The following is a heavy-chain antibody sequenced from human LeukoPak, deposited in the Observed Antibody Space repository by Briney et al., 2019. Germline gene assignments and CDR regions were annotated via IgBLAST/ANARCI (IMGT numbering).Heavy chain of an antibody. Sequence: SETLSLTCAVYGGSFSGSYWSWIRQSPGKGLEWIGEINHSGNTNYNPSLKSRLTISVDTSKNQFSLNLSSVTAADTAVYYCARASVLLSADYWGQGTLVTVSS. V-gene: IGHV4-34*01. CDR1: GGSFSGSY. CDR2: INHSGNT. CDR3: ARASVLLSADY. J-gene: IGHJ4*02. D-gene: IGHD3-16*01.